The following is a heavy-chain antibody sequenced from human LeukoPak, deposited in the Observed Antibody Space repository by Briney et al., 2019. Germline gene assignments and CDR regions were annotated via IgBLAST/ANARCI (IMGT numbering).Heavy chain of an antibody. D-gene: IGHD5-12*01. Sequence: SVKVSCKASGGTFSSYAISWVRQAPGQGLEWMGRIIPILGIANYAQKFQGRVTITADKSTSTAYMELSSLRSEDTAVYYCATFRQTSGYDYRYWGQGTLVTVSS. CDR1: GGTFSSYA. CDR2: IIPILGIA. V-gene: IGHV1-69*04. J-gene: IGHJ4*02. CDR3: ATFRQTSGYDYRY.